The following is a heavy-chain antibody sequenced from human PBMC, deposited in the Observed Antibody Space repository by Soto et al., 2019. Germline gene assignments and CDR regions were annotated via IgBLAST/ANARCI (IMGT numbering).Heavy chain of an antibody. CDR1: GFTFGSYA. V-gene: IGHV3-30-3*01. J-gene: IGHJ6*02. Sequence: GGSLRLSCAASGFTFGSYAMHWVRQAPGKGLEWLAVISYDGSNKYYADSVKGRFTISRDNSKNTLYLQRNSLGAEDTAVYYCARSMGPYPYSSGWPYYYGLDVWGHGTTVTVSS. CDR2: ISYDGSNK. D-gene: IGHD6-19*01. CDR3: ARSMGPYPYSSGWPYYYGLDV.